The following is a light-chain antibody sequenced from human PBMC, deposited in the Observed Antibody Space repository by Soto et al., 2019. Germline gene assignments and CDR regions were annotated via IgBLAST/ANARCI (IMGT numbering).Light chain of an antibody. Sequence: QSVLTQPPSASGTPGQRVTISCSGSSSNIGSNTVNWYQQLPGTAPKLLIYNNYQRPSGVPDRFSGSKSGTSASLAISGLQSEDEADYYCAAWDDNLNGWVFGGGTKLTVL. V-gene: IGLV1-44*01. CDR1: SSNIGSNT. CDR2: NNY. CDR3: AAWDDNLNGWV. J-gene: IGLJ3*02.